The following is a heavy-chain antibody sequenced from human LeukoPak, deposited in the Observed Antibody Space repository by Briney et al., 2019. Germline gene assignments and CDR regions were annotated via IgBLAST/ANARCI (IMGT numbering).Heavy chain of an antibody. Sequence: SQTLSLTCAISGDSVSINSAVWSWIRQSPSRGLEWLGRTYYRSQWYSEYAVNVRGRITINSNTSKNQFSLHLNSVTPDDTAVYYCARWVGSAGRFDNWGQGSLVTVSS. D-gene: IGHD1-26*01. CDR3: ARWVGSAGRFDN. V-gene: IGHV6-1*01. J-gene: IGHJ4*02. CDR2: TYYRSQWYS. CDR1: GDSVSINSAV.